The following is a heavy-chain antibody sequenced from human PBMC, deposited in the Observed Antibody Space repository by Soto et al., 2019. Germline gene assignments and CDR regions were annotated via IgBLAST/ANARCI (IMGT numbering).Heavy chain of an antibody. V-gene: IGHV4-31*03. Sequence: QVQLQESGPGLVKPSQTLSLTCTVSGGSISCGGYYWSWIRQHPGKGLEWIGYIYYSGSTYYNPSLKSRVTISVDTSKNQFSLKLSSVTAADTAVYYCARGVGSGWLNWFDTWGQGTLVTVSS. CDR2: IYYSGST. J-gene: IGHJ5*02. CDR1: GGSISCGGYY. D-gene: IGHD6-19*01. CDR3: ARGVGSGWLNWFDT.